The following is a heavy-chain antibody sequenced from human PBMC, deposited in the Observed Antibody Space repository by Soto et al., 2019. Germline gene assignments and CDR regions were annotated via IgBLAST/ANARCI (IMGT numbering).Heavy chain of an antibody. Sequence: EVQLVESGGGLVQPGGSLRLSCAASGFTFSSYWMRWVRQFPGKGLEWVANIKQDGSEKYYVDSLKGRFTISRDNAKNSLYLPMNSLRAEDTAVYYCARARVYTFDLWGQGTMVTVSS. CDR2: IKQDGSEK. J-gene: IGHJ5*02. CDR3: ARARVYTFDL. V-gene: IGHV3-7*01. CDR1: GFTFSSYW. D-gene: IGHD6-6*01.